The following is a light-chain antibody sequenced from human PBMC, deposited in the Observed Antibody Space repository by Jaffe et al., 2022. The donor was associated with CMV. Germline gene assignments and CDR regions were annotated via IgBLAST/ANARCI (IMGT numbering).Light chain of an antibody. CDR3: QQYYSSPTIT. V-gene: IGKV1-NL1*01. CDR1: QGISNS. CDR2: GAS. J-gene: IGKJ5*01. Sequence: DIQMTQSPSSLSASVGDRVTITCRASQGISNSLAWYQQKSGKAPKVLLYGASRLESGVPSRFSGSGSGTDYTLTISSLEPEDFATYYCQQYYSSPTITFGQGTRLEIK.